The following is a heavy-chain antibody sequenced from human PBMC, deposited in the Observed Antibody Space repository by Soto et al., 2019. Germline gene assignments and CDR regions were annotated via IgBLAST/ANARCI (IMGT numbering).Heavy chain of an antibody. D-gene: IGHD3-16*01. V-gene: IGHV4-59*01. CDR3: ARDLGGGGDPYYCHY. CDR2: IYFNGST. Sequence: QVQLQESGPGLVKPSETLSLTCTVSGGYISTYYWNWIRQPPGKGLEWIGYIYFNGSTSYNPSLQIRATLSVATSTNRFSLKLTSVTAADTAVYYCARDLGGGGDPYYCHYWGRGTLVSVSS. J-gene: IGHJ4*02. CDR1: GGYISTYY.